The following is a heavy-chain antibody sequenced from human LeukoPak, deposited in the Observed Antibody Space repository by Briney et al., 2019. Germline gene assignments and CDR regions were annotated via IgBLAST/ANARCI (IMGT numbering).Heavy chain of an antibody. J-gene: IGHJ6*03. Sequence: PGGSLRLACAASGFTFDDYAMHWVRQAPGKGLEWVSLISWDGGSTYYADSVKGRFTISRDNSKNPLYLQMNSLRAEDTALYYCAKDIGMRSSYYYMDVWGKGTTVTVSS. CDR2: ISWDGGST. CDR1: GFTFDDYA. V-gene: IGHV3-43D*03. CDR3: AKDIGMRSSYYYMDV.